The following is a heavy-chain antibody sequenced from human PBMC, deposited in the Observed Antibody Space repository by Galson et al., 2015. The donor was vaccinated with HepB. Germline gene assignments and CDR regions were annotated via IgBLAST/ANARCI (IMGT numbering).Heavy chain of an antibody. V-gene: IGHV1-3*01. CDR2: INAGNGNK. Sequence: SVKVSCKASGYTFTSYAMHWVRQTPGQRLEWMGWINAGNGNKKYSQKFQGRVTITRDTSASTAYMELSILRSEDTAVYYCARRVCSSTSCYPYNWCDPWRQGTLFAVSA. J-gene: IGHJ5*02. CDR1: GYTFTSYA. CDR3: ARRVCSSTSCYPYNWCDP. D-gene: IGHD2-2*01.